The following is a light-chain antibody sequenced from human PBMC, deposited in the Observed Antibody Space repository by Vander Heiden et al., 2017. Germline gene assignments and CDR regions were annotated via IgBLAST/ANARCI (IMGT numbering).Light chain of an antibody. V-gene: IGLV1-47*01. CDR1: SSNIGSNY. CDR2: RNN. J-gene: IGLJ2*01. CDR3: AAWDDSLSGVV. Sequence: QSVLTPPPSASGTPGQRVTISCSGSSSNIGSNYVYWYQQLPGTAPKVLIQRNNQRPSGIPDRFSGSKSGTSASLAISGLRSDDEADYYCAAWDDSLSGVVFGGGTKLTVL.